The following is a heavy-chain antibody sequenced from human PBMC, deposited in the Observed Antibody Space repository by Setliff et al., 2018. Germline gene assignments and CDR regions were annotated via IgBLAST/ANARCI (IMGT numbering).Heavy chain of an antibody. CDR2: IIPIFGTA. CDR1: GYTFGAHY. D-gene: IGHD3-16*01. J-gene: IGHJ3*02. Sequence: SVKVSCKASGYTFGAHYIHWVRQAPGQGFEWMGWIIPIFGTANYAQKFQGRVTITADESTSTAYMELSSLRSEDTAVYYCARGIWANWGGAFDIWGQGTMVTVSS. CDR3: ARGIWANWGGAFDI. V-gene: IGHV1-69*13.